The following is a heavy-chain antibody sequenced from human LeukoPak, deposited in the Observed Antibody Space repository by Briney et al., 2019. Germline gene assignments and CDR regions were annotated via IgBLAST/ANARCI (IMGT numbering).Heavy chain of an antibody. CDR3: AKEPQILPFSASYYFDY. Sequence: PGGSLRLSCAASGFTFSSYGMHWVRQAPGKGLEWVAVIWYDGSNKYYADSVKGRFTISRDNSKNTLYLQMNSLRAEDTAVYYCAKEPQILPFSASYYFDYWGQGTLVTVSS. CDR2: IWYDGSNK. J-gene: IGHJ4*02. D-gene: IGHD3-10*01. V-gene: IGHV3-33*06. CDR1: GFTFSSYG.